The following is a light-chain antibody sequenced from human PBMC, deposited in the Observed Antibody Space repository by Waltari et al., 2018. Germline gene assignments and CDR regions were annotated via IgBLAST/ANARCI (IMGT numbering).Light chain of an antibody. J-gene: IGKJ1*01. CDR2: DAS. Sequence: EIVLTQSPASLSLCPGDRATLSCRASPSVGRTLAWYQQRPGQAHRLLIYDASSRATGIPDRFSGSGSGTDFSLTISRLEPEDFAVYYCQKYGTRPATFGQGTKVEVK. CDR1: PSVGRT. CDR3: QKYGTRPAT. V-gene: IGKV3-20*01.